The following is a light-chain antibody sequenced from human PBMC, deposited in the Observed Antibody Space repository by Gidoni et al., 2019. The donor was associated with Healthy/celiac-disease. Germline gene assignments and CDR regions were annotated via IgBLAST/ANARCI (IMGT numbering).Light chain of an antibody. J-gene: IGKJ1*01. V-gene: IGKV1-5*03. Sequence: DIELTQSPSTLSASVGDRVTITCRASQSISSWLAWYQQKPGKAPKLLIYKASSLESGVPSRVSGRGSGTECTHTISSLQTDDFATYYCQQYKSLRTFXQXTKVXIK. CDR2: KAS. CDR1: QSISSW. CDR3: QQYKSLRT.